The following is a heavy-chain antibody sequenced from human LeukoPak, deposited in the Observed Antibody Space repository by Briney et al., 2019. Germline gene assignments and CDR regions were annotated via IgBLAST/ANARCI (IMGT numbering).Heavy chain of an antibody. CDR3: ARSGFGVLYYYGMDV. V-gene: IGHV3-66*01. CDR2: IYSGDST. D-gene: IGHD3-10*01. Sequence: GGSLRLSCAASGFTVSSNYMSWVRQAPGKGLEWVSIIYSGDSTYYADSVKGRFTISRDNSKNTLYLQMNSLRAEDTAVYYCARSGFGVLYYYGMDVWGQGTTVTVSS. J-gene: IGHJ6*02. CDR1: GFTVSSNY.